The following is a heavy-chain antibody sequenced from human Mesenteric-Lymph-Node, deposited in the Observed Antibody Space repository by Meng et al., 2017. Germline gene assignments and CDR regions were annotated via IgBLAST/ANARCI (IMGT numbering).Heavy chain of an antibody. V-gene: IGHV3-43D*03. CDR3: AKDIPRMVRGVIMGYYYYGMDV. D-gene: IGHD3-10*01. J-gene: IGHJ6*02. Sequence: GGSLRLSCAASGFTFDDYAMHWVRQAPGKGLEWVSLISWDGGSTYYADSVKGRFTISRDNSKNSLYLQMNSLRAEDTALYYCAKDIPRMVRGVIMGYYYYGMDVWGQGTTVTVSS. CDR2: ISWDGGST. CDR1: GFTFDDYA.